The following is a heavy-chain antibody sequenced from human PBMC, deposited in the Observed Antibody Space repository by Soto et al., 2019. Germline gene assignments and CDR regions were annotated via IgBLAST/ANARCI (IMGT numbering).Heavy chain of an antibody. CDR1: GFTFSSYS. CDR2: ISSSSSTI. V-gene: IGHV3-48*01. J-gene: IGHJ6*03. Sequence: EVQLVESGGGLVQPGGSLRLSCAASGFTFSSYSMNWVRQAPWKGLEWVSYISSSSSTIYSADAVKGRFTISRDNDKNSLCLQMNSLRAEDTAVYYCASSEVPDYYYYYMDVWGKGTTVTVSS. CDR3: ASSEVPDYYYYYMDV.